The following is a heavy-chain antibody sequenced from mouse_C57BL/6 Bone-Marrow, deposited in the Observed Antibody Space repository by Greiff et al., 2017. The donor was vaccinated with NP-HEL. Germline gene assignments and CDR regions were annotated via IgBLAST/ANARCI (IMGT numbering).Heavy chain of an antibody. CDR3: ASAPIYYYGSSYWYFDV. CDR1: GYTFTDYY. V-gene: IGHV1-76*01. CDR2: IYPGSGNT. D-gene: IGHD1-1*01. Sequence: VKLMESGAELVRPGASVKLSCKASGYTFTDYYINWVKQRPGQGLEWIARIYPGSGNTYYNEKFKGKATLTAEKSSSTAYMQLSSLTSEDSAVYFCASAPIYYYGSSYWYFDVWGTGTTVTVSS. J-gene: IGHJ1*03.